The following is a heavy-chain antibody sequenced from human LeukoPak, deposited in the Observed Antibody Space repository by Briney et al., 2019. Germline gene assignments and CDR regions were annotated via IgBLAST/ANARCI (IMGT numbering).Heavy chain of an antibody. J-gene: IGHJ4*02. Sequence: GGSLRLSCAASGFTFSNAWMSWVRQAPGKGLEWVGRIKSKTDGGTTDYAAPVKGRFTISRDDSKNTLYLQMNSLKTEDTAVYYCTTVRLDSGDYVLNYWGQGTLVTVSS. CDR3: TTVRLDSGDYVLNY. D-gene: IGHD4-17*01. CDR2: IKSKTDGGTT. V-gene: IGHV3-15*01. CDR1: GFTFSNAW.